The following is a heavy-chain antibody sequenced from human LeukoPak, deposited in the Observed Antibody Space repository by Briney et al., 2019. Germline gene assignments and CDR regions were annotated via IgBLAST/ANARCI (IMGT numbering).Heavy chain of an antibody. CDR1: GFIFRSYP. CDR3: ARDPTGDAAFDI. D-gene: IGHD3-10*01. Sequence: GGSLRLSCAASGFIFRSYPMHWVRQAPGKGLEWVANIKQDGSEKYYVDSVKGRFTISGDNAKNSLYLQMNSLRAEDTAVYYCARDPTGDAAFDIWGQGTMVTVSS. CDR2: IKQDGSEK. J-gene: IGHJ3*02. V-gene: IGHV3-7*01.